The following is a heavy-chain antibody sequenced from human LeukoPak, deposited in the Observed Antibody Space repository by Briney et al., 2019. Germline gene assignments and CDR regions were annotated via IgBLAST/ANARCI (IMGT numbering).Heavy chain of an antibody. CDR2: INHNGNVN. CDR1: GFTFSSYW. Sequence: GGSLRLSCAASGFTFSSYWMNWARQAPGKGLEWVASINHNGNVNYYVDSVKGRFTISRDNAKNSPYLQMSNLRAEDTAVYFRARGGGLDVWGQGATVTVSS. V-gene: IGHV3-7*03. J-gene: IGHJ6*02. D-gene: IGHD3-16*01. CDR3: ARGGGLDV.